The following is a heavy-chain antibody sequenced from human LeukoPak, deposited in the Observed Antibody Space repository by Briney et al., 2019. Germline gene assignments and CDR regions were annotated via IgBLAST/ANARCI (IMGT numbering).Heavy chain of an antibody. CDR3: ARTPTAGLPYYLDY. J-gene: IGHJ4*02. CDR2: ISAFSSTI. D-gene: IGHD2-15*01. Sequence: GGSLRLSCAASKFTFINFSMNWVRQAPGKRPEWVSFISAFSSTIYYADSVKGRFTISRDDGKNSLFLQMNSLRAEDTAIYYCARTPTAGLPYYLDYWGQGALVTVSS. CDR1: KFTFINFS. V-gene: IGHV3-48*01.